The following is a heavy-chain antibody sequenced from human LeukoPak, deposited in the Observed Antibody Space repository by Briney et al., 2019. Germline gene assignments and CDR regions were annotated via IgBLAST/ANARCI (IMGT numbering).Heavy chain of an antibody. D-gene: IGHD3-3*01. CDR3: ARSRATDYDFWSGYYTVGTFDY. CDR1: GYTFTGYY. J-gene: IGHJ4*02. Sequence: ASVTVSCTASGYTFTGYYMHWVRQAPGQGLEWMGWINPNSGGTNYAQKFQGRVTMTRDTSISTAYMELSRLRSDDTAVYYCARSRATDYDFWSGYYTVGTFDYWGQGTLVTVSS. V-gene: IGHV1-2*02. CDR2: INPNSGGT.